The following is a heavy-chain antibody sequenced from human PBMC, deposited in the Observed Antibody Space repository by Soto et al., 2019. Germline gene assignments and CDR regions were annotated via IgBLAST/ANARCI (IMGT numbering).Heavy chain of an antibody. J-gene: IGHJ4*02. Sequence: VQLVESGGGLVQPGGSLRLSCAASGFTFTTNPMHWVRQAPGKGLEWVAVISYDESLKYYADSVKGRFTISRDNSKNTLYLQMGSLTADDTAIYYCARGRYYGSERPDMFYRHFDYWGQGILVTVSS. D-gene: IGHD3-10*01. CDR3: ARGRYYGSERPDMFYRHFDY. CDR1: GFTFTTNP. V-gene: IGHV3-30-3*01. CDR2: ISYDESLK.